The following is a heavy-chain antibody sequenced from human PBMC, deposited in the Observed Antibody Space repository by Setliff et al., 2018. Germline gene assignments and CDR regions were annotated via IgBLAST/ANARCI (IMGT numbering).Heavy chain of an antibody. V-gene: IGHV1-3*01. CDR1: GYTFTSFA. D-gene: IGHD3-3*01. Sequence: ASVKVSCKASGYTFTSFAMHWVRQAPGQRLEWMGWINAGNGNTKYSQKFQGRVTITRDTSANTAYMELGSLRSEDTAVYYCARDTYIGDFWSGYYIQGQFDPWGQGTLVTVSS. J-gene: IGHJ5*02. CDR3: ARDTYIGDFWSGYYIQGQFDP. CDR2: INAGNGNT.